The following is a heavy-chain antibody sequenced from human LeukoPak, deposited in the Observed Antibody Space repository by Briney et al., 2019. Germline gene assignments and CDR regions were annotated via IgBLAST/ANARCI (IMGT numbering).Heavy chain of an antibody. V-gene: IGHV4-38-2*02. CDR2: IYHSGST. J-gene: IGHJ4*02. D-gene: IGHD5-24*01. CDR3: ARARREMVDY. CDR1: GYSISSGYY. Sequence: SEPMPLTCNLSGYSISSGYYLGWIRQPPGEGLEWIGSIYHSGSTYYNPSLKSRVTISVETSKNQFSLKLSSVTAADTAVYYCARARREMVDYWGQGTLVTVSS.